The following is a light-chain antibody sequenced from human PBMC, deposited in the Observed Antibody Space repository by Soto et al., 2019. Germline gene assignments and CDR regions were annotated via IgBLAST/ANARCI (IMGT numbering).Light chain of an antibody. CDR3: QQYGSSPGT. CDR2: GAS. V-gene: IGKV3-20*01. Sequence: EIVLTQSPGTLSLSPGERATLSCRASQGLTSSYLAWFQQRPGQAPRLLIYGASSRATGIPDRFSGSGSGTDFTLTISRLEPEDFAVYYCQQYGSSPGTFGQGTKVEIK. CDR1: QGLTSSY. J-gene: IGKJ1*01.